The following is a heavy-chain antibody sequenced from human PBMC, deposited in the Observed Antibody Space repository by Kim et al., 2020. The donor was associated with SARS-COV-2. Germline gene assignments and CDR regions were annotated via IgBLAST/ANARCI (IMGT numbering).Heavy chain of an antibody. J-gene: IGHJ3*02. Sequence: ASVKVSCKASGYTFTSYGISWVRQAPGQGLEWMGWISAYNGNTNYAQKLQGRVTMTTDTSTSTAYMELRSLRSDDTAVYYCASGVSSGWYRSTSAFDIWGQGTMVTVSS. CDR3: ASGVSSGWYRSTSAFDI. CDR2: ISAYNGNT. V-gene: IGHV1-18*01. CDR1: GYTFTSYG. D-gene: IGHD6-19*01.